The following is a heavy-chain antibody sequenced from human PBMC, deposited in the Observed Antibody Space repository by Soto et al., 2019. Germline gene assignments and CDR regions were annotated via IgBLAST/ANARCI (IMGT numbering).Heavy chain of an antibody. CDR2: IYHSGST. V-gene: IGHV4-4*02. CDR1: GGSISSNNR. Sequence: LSLTCAVSGGSISSNNRWSWVRQPPGKGLEWIGEIYHSGSTNYNPSLKSRVTLSVDKSKNEFSLKLGSVTAADTAMYYCARAGDYPLTGAFDVGGQGTMVTVS. D-gene: IGHD4-17*01. J-gene: IGHJ3*01. CDR3: ARAGDYPLTGAFDV.